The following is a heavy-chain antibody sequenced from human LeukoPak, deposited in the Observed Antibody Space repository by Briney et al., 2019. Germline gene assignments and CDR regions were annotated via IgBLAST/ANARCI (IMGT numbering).Heavy chain of an antibody. Sequence: ASVKVSCKASGYTFTGYYMHWVRQAPGQGLEWMGWINPNSGGTNYAQKFQGRVTMTRDTSISTAYMELSRLRSDDTAVYYCARDFAYYGSGSYYNLDHWGQGTLVTVSS. CDR3: ARDFAYYGSGSYYNLDH. V-gene: IGHV1-2*02. J-gene: IGHJ4*02. CDR1: GYTFTGYY. D-gene: IGHD3-10*01. CDR2: INPNSGGT.